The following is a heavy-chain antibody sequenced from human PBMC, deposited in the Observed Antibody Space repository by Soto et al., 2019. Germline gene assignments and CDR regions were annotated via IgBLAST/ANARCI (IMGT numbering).Heavy chain of an antibody. D-gene: IGHD3-3*01. CDR1: GFTFSSYW. Sequence: PGGSLRLSCAASGFTFSSYWMSWVRQAPGKGLEWVANIKQDGSEKYYVDSVKGRFTISRDNAKNSLYLQMNSLRAEDTAVYYCVRDPLTIPGPFDYWGQGTLVTVSS. CDR2: IKQDGSEK. V-gene: IGHV3-7*03. CDR3: VRDPLTIPGPFDY. J-gene: IGHJ4*02.